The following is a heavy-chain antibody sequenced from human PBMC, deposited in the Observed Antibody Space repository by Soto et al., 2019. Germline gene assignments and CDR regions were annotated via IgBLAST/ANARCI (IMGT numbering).Heavy chain of an antibody. CDR1: GGSVSGYY. D-gene: IGHD4-4*01. CDR2: INHSGNT. Sequence: SETLSLTCAVDGGSVSGYYWTWIRQPPGKGLEWIGEINHSGNTNYNPSLGSRVTMSADTAKNHFSLEVTSVSAADTAVYYCARSELGARRHCDGASCSNTVTKNGMYVWGRGTTVTVSS. J-gene: IGHJ6*02. CDR3: ARSELGARRHCDGASCSNTVTKNGMYV. V-gene: IGHV4-34*01.